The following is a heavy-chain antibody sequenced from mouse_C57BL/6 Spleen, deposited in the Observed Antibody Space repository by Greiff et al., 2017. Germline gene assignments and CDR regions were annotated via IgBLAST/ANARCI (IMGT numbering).Heavy chain of an antibody. V-gene: IGHV1-9*01. J-gene: IGHJ4*01. CDR1: GYTFTGYW. CDR2: ILPGSGST. CDR3: ARALYYYCSSYYAMDY. D-gene: IGHD1-1*01. Sequence: QVQLQQSGAELMKPGASVKLSCKATGYTFTGYWIEWVKQRPGHGLEWIGEILPGSGSTNYNEKFKGKATFTADTSSNTAYMQLSSLTTEDSAIYYCARALYYYCSSYYAMDYWGQGTSVTVSS.